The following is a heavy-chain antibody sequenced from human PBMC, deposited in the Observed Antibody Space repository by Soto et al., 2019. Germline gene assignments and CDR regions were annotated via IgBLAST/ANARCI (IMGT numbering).Heavy chain of an antibody. V-gene: IGHV3-23*01. D-gene: IGHD3-9*01. Sequence: PGGSLRLSCAASGFTFSSYAMSWVRQAPGKGLDWISAISGSGGSTYYADSVKGRFTISRDNSKNTLYLQMNSLRAEDTAVYYCAKDAALYDILTGYDRTNWFDPWGQGTLVT. CDR1: GFTFSSYA. CDR2: ISGSGGST. CDR3: AKDAALYDILTGYDRTNWFDP. J-gene: IGHJ5*02.